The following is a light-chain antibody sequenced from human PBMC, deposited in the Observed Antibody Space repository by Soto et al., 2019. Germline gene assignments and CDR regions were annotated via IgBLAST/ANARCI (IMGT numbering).Light chain of an antibody. J-gene: IGLJ2*01. CDR1: TSDVGGYNY. CDR2: EVS. CDR3: SSYTSSNTLRL. Sequence: QSALTQPASVSGSPGQSITISCTGTTSDVGGYNYVSWYQQHPGKAPKLIIYEVSNRPSGVSNRFSGSKSGNTASLTISGLQAEDEADYSCSSYTSSNTLRLFGGGTKLTVL. V-gene: IGLV2-14*01.